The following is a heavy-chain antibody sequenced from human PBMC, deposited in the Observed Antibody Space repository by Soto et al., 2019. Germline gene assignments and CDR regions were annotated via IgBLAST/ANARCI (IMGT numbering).Heavy chain of an antibody. CDR2: IDPSDSYT. CDR1: GYSFTSYW. J-gene: IGHJ6*02. D-gene: IGHD1-26*01. V-gene: IGHV5-10-1*01. Sequence: GESLKISCKGSGYSFTSYWISWVRQMPGKGLEWMGRIDPSDSYTNYSPSFQGHVTISADKSISTAYLQWSSLKASDTAMYYCATYSGSYFHYYYGMDVWGQGTTVTVSS. CDR3: ATYSGSYFHYYYGMDV.